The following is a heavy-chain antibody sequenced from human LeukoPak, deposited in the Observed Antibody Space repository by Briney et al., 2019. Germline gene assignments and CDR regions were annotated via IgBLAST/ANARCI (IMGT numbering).Heavy chain of an antibody. CDR2: IYYSGST. CDR3: ARPGHYYGMDV. CDR1: GGSISSYY. J-gene: IGHJ6*02. V-gene: IGHV4-59*08. Sequence: SETLSLTCTVSGGSISSYYWSWIRQPPGKGLEWIGYIYYSGSTNYNPSLKSRVTISVDTSKNQFSLKLSSVTAADTAVYYCARPGHYYGMDVWGQGTTVTVSS.